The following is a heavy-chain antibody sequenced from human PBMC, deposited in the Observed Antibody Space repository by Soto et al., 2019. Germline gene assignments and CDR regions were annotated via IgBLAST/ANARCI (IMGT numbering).Heavy chain of an antibody. CDR2: IYHSGSA. Sequence: PSETLSLTCTASGGSIRSGGYYWSWVRLRPGKGLEWLGHIYHSGSASFNPSLKTRVTISVDTSKNQFSLNLTSVTAADTALYYCARQYSGYRKIYYLDYWGQGAQVTVSS. D-gene: IGHD5-12*01. J-gene: IGHJ4*02. CDR3: ARQYSGYRKIYYLDY. V-gene: IGHV4-31*03. CDR1: GGSIRSGGYY.